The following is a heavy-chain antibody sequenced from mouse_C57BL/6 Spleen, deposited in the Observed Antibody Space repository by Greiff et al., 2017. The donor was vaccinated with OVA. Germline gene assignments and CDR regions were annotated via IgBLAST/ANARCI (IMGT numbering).Heavy chain of an antibody. V-gene: IGHV14-2*01. J-gene: IGHJ2*01. D-gene: IGHD1-1*02. Sequence: VQPQQSGAELVKPGASGKLSCTASGFNIKDYYMPWVKQRTEQGLEWIGRIDPEDGETKNAPKFQGKATITADTSSNTAYLQLSSLTSEDTAVYYCARSYYVDYWGQGTTLTVSS. CDR2: IDPEDGET. CDR3: ARSYYVDY. CDR1: GFNIKDYY.